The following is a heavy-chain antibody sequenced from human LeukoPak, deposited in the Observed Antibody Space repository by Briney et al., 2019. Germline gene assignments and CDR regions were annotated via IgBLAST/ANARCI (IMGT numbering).Heavy chain of an antibody. CDR2: ISGSGGST. J-gene: IGHJ4*02. CDR1: GFTFSSYG. CDR3: ARDRPGELLFY. Sequence: GGSLRLSCAASGFTFSSYGMSWVRQAPGKGLEWVSAISGSGGSTYYADSVKGRFTISRDNSKNTLYLQMNSLRAEDTAVYYCARDRPGELLFYWGQGTLVTVSS. V-gene: IGHV3-23*01. D-gene: IGHD3-10*01.